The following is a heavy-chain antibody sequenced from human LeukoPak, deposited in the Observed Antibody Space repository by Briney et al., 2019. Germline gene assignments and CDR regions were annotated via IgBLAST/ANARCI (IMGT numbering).Heavy chain of an antibody. D-gene: IGHD3-10*01. Sequence: GESLRLSYAASGFTFSSYWMSWVRQAPGKGLEWEANIKQGGSEKYYVDSVKGRFTISRDNAKNSLYLQMNSLRAEDTAVYYCARVSFGAFDYWGQGTLVTVSS. J-gene: IGHJ4*02. V-gene: IGHV3-7*01. CDR2: IKQGGSEK. CDR1: GFTFSSYW. CDR3: ARVSFGAFDY.